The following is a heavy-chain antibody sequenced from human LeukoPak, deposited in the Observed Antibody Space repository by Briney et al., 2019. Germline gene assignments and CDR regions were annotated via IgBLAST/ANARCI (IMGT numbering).Heavy chain of an antibody. J-gene: IGHJ4*02. Sequence: SGTLSLICAVSGGSISSSHWWSWIRQPPGKGLEWIGSVYYTRSTYYNPSLKSRVTISVDTSKNQFSLNLNSVTAADTAVYYCARYASGNYYALDCWGQGTLVTVSS. V-gene: IGHV4-39*01. D-gene: IGHD3-10*01. CDR2: VYYTRST. CDR3: ARYASGNYYALDC. CDR1: GGSISSSHW.